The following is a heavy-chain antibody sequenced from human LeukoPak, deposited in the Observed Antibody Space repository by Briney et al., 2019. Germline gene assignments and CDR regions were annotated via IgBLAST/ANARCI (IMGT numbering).Heavy chain of an antibody. CDR1: GFTFSSYD. Sequence: PGWSLRLSCAASGFTFSSYDMHWVRQATGKGLEWVSAIGTAGDTYYPGSVKGRFTISRENAKNSLYLQMNSLRAGDTAVYYCARSLGAFDAFDIWGQGTMVTVSS. D-gene: IGHD4/OR15-4a*01. J-gene: IGHJ3*02. V-gene: IGHV3-13*01. CDR3: ARSLGAFDAFDI. CDR2: IGTAGDT.